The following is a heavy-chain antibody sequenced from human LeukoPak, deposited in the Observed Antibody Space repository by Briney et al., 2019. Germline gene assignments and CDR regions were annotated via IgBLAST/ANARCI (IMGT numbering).Heavy chain of an antibody. J-gene: IGHJ6*02. CDR1: GFTFSSYG. V-gene: IGHV3-33*01. D-gene: IGHD2/OR15-2a*01. Sequence: PGGSLRLSCAASGFTFSSYGMHWVRQAPGKGLEWVAVIWYDGSNKYYADSVKGRFTISRDNSKNTLYLQMNSLRAEDTAVYYCARSTLYYYYGMDVWGQGTTVTVSS. CDR2: IWYDGSNK. CDR3: ARSTLYYYYGMDV.